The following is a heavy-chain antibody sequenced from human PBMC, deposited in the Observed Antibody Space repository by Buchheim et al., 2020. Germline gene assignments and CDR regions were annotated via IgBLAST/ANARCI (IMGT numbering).Heavy chain of an antibody. CDR2: ISSDGSQK. J-gene: IGHJ4*02. V-gene: IGHV3-30*04. CDR1: GFTFTSYA. D-gene: IGHD3-10*01. CDR3: ARDLVVGFYYGSAPLGY. Sequence: QVQLVESGGGVVQPGRSLRLSCAASGFTFTSYAMHWVRQAPGKGLEWVALISSDGSQKYYAASVKGRFTISRDNSIKTLYLQMNSLRAEDTALYYCARDLVVGFYYGSAPLGYWGQGTL.